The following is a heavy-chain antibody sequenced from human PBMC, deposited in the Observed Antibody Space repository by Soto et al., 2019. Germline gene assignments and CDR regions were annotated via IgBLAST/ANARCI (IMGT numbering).Heavy chain of an antibody. CDR2: TYYRSKWYN. CDR1: GDSVSSNSAA. J-gene: IGHJ4*02. Sequence: QVQLQQSGPGLVKPSQTLSLTCAIPGDSVSSNSAAWNWIRQSPSRGLEWLGRTYYRSKWYNDYAVSVKGRITFNPDTSKNQFSLQLNSVTPEDTAVYYCARTYYYDSSGSYRIDYWGQGTLVTVSS. V-gene: IGHV6-1*01. CDR3: ARTYYYDSSGSYRIDY. D-gene: IGHD3-22*01.